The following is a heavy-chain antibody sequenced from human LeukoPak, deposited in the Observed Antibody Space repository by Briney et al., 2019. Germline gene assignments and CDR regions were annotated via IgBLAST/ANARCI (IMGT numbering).Heavy chain of an antibody. D-gene: IGHD3-3*01. V-gene: IGHV4-59*12. CDR2: IYYSGST. CDR1: GGSISSYY. Sequence: SETLSLTCTVSGGSISSYYWSWIRQPPGKGLEWIGYIYYSGSTNYNPSLKSRVTISVDTSKNQFSLKLSSVTAADTAVYYCARDPGDYDFWSGLGAFDYWGQGTLVTVSS. CDR3: ARDPGDYDFWSGLGAFDY. J-gene: IGHJ4*02.